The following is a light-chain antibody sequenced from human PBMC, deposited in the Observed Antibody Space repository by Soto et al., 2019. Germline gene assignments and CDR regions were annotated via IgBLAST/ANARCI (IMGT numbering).Light chain of an antibody. J-gene: IGKJ2*01. CDR1: QGISTW. V-gene: IGKV1-12*01. CDR3: QQSNSVPPA. Sequence: DIQMTQSPSSVSASVGDRVTITCRASQGISTWLAWYQQKPGKAPKLLIYAAYRLPSGVPSRFSSCGSGTDFTLTIINLQPEDFAIYYCQQSNSVPPAFGQGTKLEIK. CDR2: AAY.